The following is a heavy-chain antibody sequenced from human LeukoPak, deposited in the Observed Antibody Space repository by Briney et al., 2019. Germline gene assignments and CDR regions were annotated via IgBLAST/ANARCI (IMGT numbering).Heavy chain of an antibody. CDR3: AREIIRFGEPTYGMDV. Sequence: PSETLSLTCTVSGGSISSSSYYWGWIRQPPGKGLEWIGSIYYSGSTYYNPSLKSRVTISVDTSKNQFSLKLSSVTAADTAVYYCAREIIRFGEPTYGMDVWGQGTTVTVSS. J-gene: IGHJ6*02. D-gene: IGHD3-10*01. CDR2: IYYSGST. V-gene: IGHV4-39*07. CDR1: GGSISSSSYY.